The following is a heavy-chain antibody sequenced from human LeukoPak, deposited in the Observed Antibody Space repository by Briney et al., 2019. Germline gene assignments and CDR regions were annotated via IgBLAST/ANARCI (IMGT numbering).Heavy chain of an antibody. J-gene: IGHJ3*02. V-gene: IGHV4-39*01. CDR1: GGSITSSSHY. D-gene: IGHD5-24*01. CDR2: IYYSGST. CDR3: ARRRRDGSNSAFDI. Sequence: ASETLSLTCSVSGGSITSSSHYWGWIRQSPEKGLEWIGSIYYSGSTYYNPSLKSRVTISVDTSKNQFSLKVSSVTAADTAVYYCARRRRDGSNSAFDIWGQGTMVTVSS.